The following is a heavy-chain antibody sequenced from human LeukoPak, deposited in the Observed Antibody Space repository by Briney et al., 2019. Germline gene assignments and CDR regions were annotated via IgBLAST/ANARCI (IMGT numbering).Heavy chain of an antibody. Sequence: ASVKVSCKASGYTLTSYAMNWVRQAPGQGLEWMGWINTNTGNPTYAQGFTGRFVFSLDTSVSTAYLQISSLKAEDTAVYYCARQKTDYYDSSGYYIFDYWGQGTLVTVSS. V-gene: IGHV7-4-1*02. CDR2: INTNTGNP. CDR1: GYTLTSYA. CDR3: ARQKTDYYDSSGYYIFDY. D-gene: IGHD3-22*01. J-gene: IGHJ4*02.